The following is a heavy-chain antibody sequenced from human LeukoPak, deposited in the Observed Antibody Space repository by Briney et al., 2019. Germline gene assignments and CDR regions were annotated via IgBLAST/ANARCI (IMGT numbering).Heavy chain of an antibody. V-gene: IGHV3-30-3*01. D-gene: IGHD2-2*01. CDR2: ISYDGSNK. CDR3: ARGGYCSSTSCIWSFDY. Sequence: GGSLRLSCAASGFTFSSYAMHWVRQAPGKGLEWVAVISYDGSNKYYADSVKGRFTISRDNSKNTLYLQMSSLRAEDTAVYYCARGGYCSSTSCIWSFDYWGQGTLVTVP. J-gene: IGHJ4*02. CDR1: GFTFSSYA.